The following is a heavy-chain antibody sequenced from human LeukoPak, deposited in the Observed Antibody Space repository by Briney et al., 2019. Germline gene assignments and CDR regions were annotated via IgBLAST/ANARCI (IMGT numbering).Heavy chain of an antibody. V-gene: IGHV4-31*03. CDR1: GGSISSGDYY. CDR2: IYYSEST. J-gene: IGHJ4*02. D-gene: IGHD1-26*01. Sequence: SETLSLTCTVSGGSISSGDYYWSWIRQHPGKGLEWIGYIYYSESTHYNPSLKSRITISVDTSKNHFSLKLSSVTAADTALYYCARVDSGSYPIDYWGQGTLVTVSS. CDR3: ARVDSGSYPIDY.